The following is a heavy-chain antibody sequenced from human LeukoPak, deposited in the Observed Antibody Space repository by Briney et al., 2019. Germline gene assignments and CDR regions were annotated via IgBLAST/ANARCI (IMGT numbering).Heavy chain of an antibody. J-gene: IGHJ4*02. CDR2: IYYSGST. CDR3: ARHRQREGDFDY. CDR1: GGSISSSSYY. V-gene: IGHV4-39*01. Sequence: KPSEPLSLTCTVSGGSISSSSYYWGWIRQPPGKGLEWIGSIYYSGSTYYNPSLKSRVTISVDTSKNQFSLKLSSVTAADTAMYYCARHRQREGDFDYWGQGTLVTVSS. D-gene: IGHD1-26*01.